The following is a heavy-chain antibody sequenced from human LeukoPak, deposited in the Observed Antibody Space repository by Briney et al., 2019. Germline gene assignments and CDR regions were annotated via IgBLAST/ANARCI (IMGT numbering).Heavy chain of an antibody. V-gene: IGHV4-61*02. CDR2: IYTSGST. CDR3: ARTGIAAAATDDAFDI. D-gene: IGHD6-13*01. J-gene: IGHJ3*02. CDR1: GGSISSGSYY. Sequence: SETLSLTCTVSGGSISSGSYYWSWIRQPAGRGLEWIGRIYTSGSTNYNPSLKSRVTISVDTSKNQFSLKLSSVTAADTAVYYCARTGIAAAATDDAFDIWGQGTMVTVSS.